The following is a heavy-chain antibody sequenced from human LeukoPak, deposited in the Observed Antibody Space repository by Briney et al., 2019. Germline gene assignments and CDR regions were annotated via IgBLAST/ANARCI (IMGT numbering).Heavy chain of an antibody. CDR1: GFTFSSYA. V-gene: IGHV3-23*01. D-gene: IGHD3-10*01. Sequence: PGGSLRLSCAGSGFTFSSYAMTWVRQAPGKGLEWVSAIVGTIGSTYYADSVKGRFTISRDNSKNTLYLQMNSLRAEDTAVYYCATCGSGSSPYYYYHHYMDVWDKGTTVTVSS. CDR3: ATCGSGSSPYYYYHHYMDV. J-gene: IGHJ6*03. CDR2: IVGTIGST.